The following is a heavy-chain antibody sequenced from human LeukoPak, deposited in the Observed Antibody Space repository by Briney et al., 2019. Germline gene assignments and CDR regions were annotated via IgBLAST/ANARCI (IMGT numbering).Heavy chain of an antibody. V-gene: IGHV3-30-3*01. CDR2: ISYDGANK. CDR3: ARADSTYYDIWSGYQPFDY. J-gene: IGHJ4*02. D-gene: IGHD3-3*01. Sequence: SGGSLRPSCAASGFTFSRYAIHWVRQAPGKGLEWVTDISYDGANKYYADSVKGRFTISRDNSKNTVYLQMNSLRSQDTAVYYCARADSTYYDIWSGYQPFDYWGQGTLVTVSS. CDR1: GFTFSRYA.